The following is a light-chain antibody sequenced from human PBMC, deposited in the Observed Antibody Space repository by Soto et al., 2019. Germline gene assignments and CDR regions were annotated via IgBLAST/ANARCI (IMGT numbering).Light chain of an antibody. V-gene: IGKV3-20*01. CDR2: GAS. CDR3: QQYGSSPFT. CDR1: QSVSSSY. J-gene: IGKJ5*01. Sequence: EMVLTQSPGTLSLSPGERATLSCRASQSVSSSYLAWYQQKPGQAPRLLIYGASSRATGIPARFSGSGSGTDFTLTISRLEPEDFAVYYWQQYGSSPFTFGQGTRLEIK.